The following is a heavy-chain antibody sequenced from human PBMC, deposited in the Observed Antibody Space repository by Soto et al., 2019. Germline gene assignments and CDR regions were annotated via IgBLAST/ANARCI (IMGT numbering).Heavy chain of an antibody. CDR3: AKDFSSPDD. V-gene: IGHV3-23*01. J-gene: IGHJ1*01. Sequence: VGALRLSCAASGFTFSDYAMNRVRQAPGKGLEWVSTITGSGDRAYYADSVKGRFTISRDNSKNTLSLQMNSLRAEDTAIYYCAKDFSSPDDWGQGTLVTVSS. CDR2: ITGSGDRA. CDR1: GFTFSDYA.